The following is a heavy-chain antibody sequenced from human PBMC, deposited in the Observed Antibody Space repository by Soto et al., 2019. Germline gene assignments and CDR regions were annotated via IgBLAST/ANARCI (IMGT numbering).Heavy chain of an antibody. Sequence: ASVKVSCKASGDTFTCYYMHWVRQAPGQGLEWMGWINPNSGGTNYAQKLQGWVTMTRDTSISTADIELSRLRSDDTAVYYCPRDLTDPLDYYGMDVWGQGTTVTVSS. V-gene: IGHV1-2*04. J-gene: IGHJ6*02. CDR1: GDTFTCYY. CDR3: PRDLTDPLDYYGMDV. CDR2: INPNSGGT. D-gene: IGHD1-20*01.